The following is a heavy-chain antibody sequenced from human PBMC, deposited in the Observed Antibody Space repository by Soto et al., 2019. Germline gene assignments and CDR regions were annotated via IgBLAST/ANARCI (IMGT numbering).Heavy chain of an antibody. D-gene: IGHD3-16*01. CDR2: IYYSGST. CDR1: GGSINSGDYY. CDR3: ARVPGGGITMNWFDP. Sequence: TLSLTCTVSGGSINSGDYYWSWIRQPPGKGLEWIGFIYYSGSTYYNPSLKGRLTISPDTSKNQFSLRLTSVSAADTAVYYCARVPGGGITMNWFDPWGRGTLVTVSS. J-gene: IGHJ5*02. V-gene: IGHV4-30-4*01.